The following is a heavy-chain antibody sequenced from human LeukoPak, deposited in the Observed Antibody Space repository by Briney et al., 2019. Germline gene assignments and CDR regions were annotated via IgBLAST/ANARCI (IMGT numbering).Heavy chain of an antibody. V-gene: IGHV5-51*01. J-gene: IGHJ6*03. CDR1: GYSFTTYW. D-gene: IGHD1-20*01. Sequence: GESLKISCQGSGYSFTTYWVAWVRQMPGKGLEWMGIIYPGDSRTRYSPSFQGQVTISADKSITTAYLHWSSLKASDTAMYYCARGANWNPYYTDVWGRGTTVIVSS. CDR3: ARGANWNPYYTDV. CDR2: IYPGDSRT.